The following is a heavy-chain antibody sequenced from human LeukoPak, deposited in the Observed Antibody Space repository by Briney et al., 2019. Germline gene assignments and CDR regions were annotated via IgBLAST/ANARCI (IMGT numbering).Heavy chain of an antibody. J-gene: IGHJ4*02. CDR3: ATRRSGGHPYY. Sequence: SETLPLTCTVSGASVSSSSYYWEWIRQPPGKGLEWVGSVFYSGSTNYNPSLKSRVTMSVDTSKNQFSLRLNSVTATDTAVYYCATRRSGGHPYYWGQGILVIVSS. CDR1: GASVSSSSYY. D-gene: IGHD6-19*01. V-gene: IGHV4-39*01. CDR2: VFYSGST.